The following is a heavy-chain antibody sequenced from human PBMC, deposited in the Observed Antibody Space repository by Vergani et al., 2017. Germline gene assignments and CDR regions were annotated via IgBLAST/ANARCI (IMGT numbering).Heavy chain of an antibody. CDR3: ASDLGELSSLFDY. Sequence: EVQLVESGGGLVQPGRSLRLSCAASGFTFSSYSMNWVRQAPGKGLEWVSSISSSSSYIYYADSVKGRFTISRDNAKNSLYLQMNSLRAEDTAVYYCASDLGELSSLFDYWGQGTLVTVSS. D-gene: IGHD3-16*02. CDR1: GFTFSSYS. CDR2: ISSSSSYI. V-gene: IGHV3-21*01. J-gene: IGHJ4*02.